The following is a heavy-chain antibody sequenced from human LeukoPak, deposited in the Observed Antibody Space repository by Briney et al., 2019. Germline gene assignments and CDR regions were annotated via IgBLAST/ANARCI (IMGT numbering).Heavy chain of an antibody. D-gene: IGHD2-2*01. Sequence: GGSLRLSCAASGFTFSSYAMSWVRQAPGKELEWVSSISNSGGSTYYADSVKGRFTISRDNAKNSLYLQMSSLRAEDTAVYYCAKHGDIVVVPAAIPYYYGMDVWGQGTTVTVSS. J-gene: IGHJ6*02. CDR1: GFTFSSYA. CDR3: AKHGDIVVVPAAIPYYYGMDV. CDR2: ISNSGGST. V-gene: IGHV3-23*01.